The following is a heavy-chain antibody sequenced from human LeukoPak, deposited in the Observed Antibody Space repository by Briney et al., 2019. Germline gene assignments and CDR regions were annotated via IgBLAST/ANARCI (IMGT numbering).Heavy chain of an antibody. CDR3: ARKGSGNYYVDY. J-gene: IGHJ4*02. V-gene: IGHV3-74*01. D-gene: IGHD1-26*01. CDR2: LNSDGTST. Sequence: GGSLRLSCAASGFTFSSYWMHWVRQAPGKGLVWVSLLNSDGTSTFYADSVRGRFTISRDNAKNTLYLQMNSLRAEDTAVYYCARKGSGNYYVDYWGQGTLVTVSS. CDR1: GFTFSSYW.